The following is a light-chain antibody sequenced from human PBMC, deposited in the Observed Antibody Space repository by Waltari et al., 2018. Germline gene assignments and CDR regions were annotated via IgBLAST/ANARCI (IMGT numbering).Light chain of an antibody. J-gene: IGLJ2*01. CDR3: QTYDNSLSGLI. V-gene: IGLV1-40*01. CDR1: SSNIGSGFN. CDR2: SYENWPS. Sequence: MLTQPPSVSGAPGQRVSISCTGTSSNIGSGFNVHWYQKIPRTAPNLLPYSYENWPSNRPSGIPERFSASMSDTSASLTISGLQPDDEADYYCQTYDNSLSGLIFGGGTRLTVL.